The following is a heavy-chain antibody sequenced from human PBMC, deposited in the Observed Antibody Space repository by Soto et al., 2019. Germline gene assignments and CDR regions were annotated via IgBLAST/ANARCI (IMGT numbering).Heavy chain of an antibody. CDR3: ARATGYCSGGSCYFTGPTGGLYYYYGMDV. D-gene: IGHD2-15*01. J-gene: IGHJ6*02. Sequence: SDTLSLTCAVYGGSFSGYYWSWIRQPPGKGLEWIGEINHSGSTNYNPSLKSRVTISVDTSKNQFSLKLSSVTAADTAVYYCARATGYCSGGSCYFTGPTGGLYYYYGMDVWGQGTTVT. CDR2: INHSGST. CDR1: GGSFSGYY. V-gene: IGHV4-34*01.